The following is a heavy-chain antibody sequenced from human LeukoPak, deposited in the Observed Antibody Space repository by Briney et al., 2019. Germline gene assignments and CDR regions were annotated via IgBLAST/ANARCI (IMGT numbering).Heavy chain of an antibody. CDR1: GGSISSYY. Sequence: SETLSLTCTVSGGSISSYYWSWIRQSPGKGLECIWYIHYTGSTNYNPSLKSRVTISVETAKNQFSLKLKSVTAADTAVYYCARDIPDYDILTGYYRSGSDWGQGTLVTVSS. V-gene: IGHV4-59*01. CDR2: IHYTGST. J-gene: IGHJ4*02. CDR3: ARDIPDYDILTGYYRSGSD. D-gene: IGHD3-9*01.